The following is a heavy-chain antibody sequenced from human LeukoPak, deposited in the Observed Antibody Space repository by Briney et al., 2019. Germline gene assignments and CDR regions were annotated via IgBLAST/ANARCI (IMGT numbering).Heavy chain of an antibody. Sequence: ASVKVSCKASGYTFTSYDINWVRQGTGQGLEWMGWMNPNSGNTGYAQKFQGRVTITRNTSISTAYMELSTLRSADTAVYYCAREAGGGAAALDYWGQGTLVTVSS. CDR2: MNPNSGNT. J-gene: IGHJ4*02. D-gene: IGHD6-13*01. V-gene: IGHV1-8*03. CDR3: AREAGGGAAALDY. CDR1: GYTFTSYD.